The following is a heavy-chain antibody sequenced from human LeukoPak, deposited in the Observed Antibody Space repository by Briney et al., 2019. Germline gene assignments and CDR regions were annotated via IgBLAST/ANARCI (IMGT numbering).Heavy chain of an antibody. CDR2: INWNGGST. CDR3: ARTMDRGGWWTDAFDI. V-gene: IGHV3-20*04. CDR1: GFTFDDYG. D-gene: IGHD6-19*01. J-gene: IGHJ3*02. Sequence: GGSLRLSCAASGFTFDDYGMTWVRHAPGKGLEWVSGINWNGGSTGYRDSVKGRFTIARDNAKNSLYLQMNSLRVEDTALYYCARTMDRGGWWTDAFDIWGQGTMVTVSS.